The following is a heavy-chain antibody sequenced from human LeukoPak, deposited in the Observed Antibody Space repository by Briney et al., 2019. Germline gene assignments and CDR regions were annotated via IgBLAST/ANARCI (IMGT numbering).Heavy chain of an antibody. D-gene: IGHD4-17*01. CDR3: AKTPSYADSPDYFDS. CDR2: ISGSGGST. Sequence: GGSLRLSCAASGFRFSSYAVSWVRQAPGNGLEWVSTISGSGGSTYYADSVKGRFTISRDNSKNTLFLQMNSLRADDTALYYCAKTPSYADSPDYFDSWGQGTQVTVSS. J-gene: IGHJ4*02. CDR1: GFRFSSYA. V-gene: IGHV3-23*01.